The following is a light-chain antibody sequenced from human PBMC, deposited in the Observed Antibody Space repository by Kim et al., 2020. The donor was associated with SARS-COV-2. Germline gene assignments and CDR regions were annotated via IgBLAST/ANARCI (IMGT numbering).Light chain of an antibody. J-gene: IGKJ1*01. CDR2: KAS. CDR3: QQYNPYSRT. Sequence: ASVGDRVTITCRASQSISDWLACYQQKPGKAPKLLIYKASTLEGGVPPRFSGSGSGTEFTLTISSLQPDDFATYYCQQYNPYSRTFGQGTKVDIK. CDR1: QSISDW. V-gene: IGKV1-5*03.